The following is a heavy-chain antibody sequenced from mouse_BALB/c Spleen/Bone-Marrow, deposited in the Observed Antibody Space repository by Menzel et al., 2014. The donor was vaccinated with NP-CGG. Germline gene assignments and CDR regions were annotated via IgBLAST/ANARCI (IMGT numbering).Heavy chain of an antibody. Sequence: EVKLMESGGGLVKPGGSLKLSCAASGFTFXSYGMSWVRQTPGKRLEWVATISGGGSYTYYPDSVKGRFTISRDNAKNNLYLQMSSLRSEDTALYYCARQYGSSYFDYWGQGTTLSVSS. CDR3: ARQYGSSYFDY. D-gene: IGHD1-1*01. CDR1: GFTFXSYG. V-gene: IGHV5-9-2*01. J-gene: IGHJ2*01. CDR2: ISGGGSYT.